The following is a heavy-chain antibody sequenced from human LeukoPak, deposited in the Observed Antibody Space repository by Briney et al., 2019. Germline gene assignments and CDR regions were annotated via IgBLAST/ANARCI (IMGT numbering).Heavy chain of an antibody. CDR2: IGTSSTTI. Sequence: GGSLRLSCAASGFTFSSYTMNWVRQPPGKGLEWISNIGTSSTTIYYADSVKGRFTISRDNSKNTLYLQMNSLRAEDTAVYYCAKDFLSGWYPFDYWGQGTLVTVSS. J-gene: IGHJ4*02. D-gene: IGHD6-19*01. V-gene: IGHV3-48*01. CDR3: AKDFLSGWYPFDY. CDR1: GFTFSSYT.